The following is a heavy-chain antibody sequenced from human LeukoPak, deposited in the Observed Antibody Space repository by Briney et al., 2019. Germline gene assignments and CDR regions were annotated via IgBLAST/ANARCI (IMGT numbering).Heavy chain of an antibody. Sequence: GGSLRLSCAASGFTYSSYAMSWVRQAPGKGLEWVSAISSSGGSTYYADFVKGRFTISRDNSKNTLFLQMNSLRAEDTAVYYCAKGESNWDYYFDYWGQGTLVTASS. CDR1: GFTYSSYA. D-gene: IGHD7-27*01. CDR3: AKGESNWDYYFDY. CDR2: ISSSGGST. J-gene: IGHJ4*02. V-gene: IGHV3-23*01.